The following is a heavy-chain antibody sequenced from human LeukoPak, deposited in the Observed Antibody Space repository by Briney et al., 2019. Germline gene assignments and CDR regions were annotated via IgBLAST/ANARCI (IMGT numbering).Heavy chain of an antibody. D-gene: IGHD6-13*01. CDR3: AKDPVATGAAGWFDP. J-gene: IGHJ5*02. CDR2: ISPNGVIT. V-gene: IGHV3-23*01. Sequence: GGTLRLSCAASGFTFSSHGMNWVRQAPGKGLEWVSGISPNGVITYYADSVKGRFTISRDNSKNTLYLQMNSLRAEDTAVYYCAKDPVATGAAGWFDPWGQGTLVTVSS. CDR1: GFTFSSHG.